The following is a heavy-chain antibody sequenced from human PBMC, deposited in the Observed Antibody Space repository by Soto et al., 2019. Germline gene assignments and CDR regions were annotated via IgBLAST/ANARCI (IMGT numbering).Heavy chain of an antibody. V-gene: IGHV4-59*01. CDR2: IYYSGST. J-gene: IGHJ4*02. Sequence: PSETLSLTCTVSGGSISSYYWSWIRQPPGKGLEWIGYIYYSGSTNYNPSLKSRVTISVDTSKNQFSLKLSSVTAADTSVYYCASLYCSGGSCYSAFDYWGQGTLVTVS. D-gene: IGHD2-15*01. CDR1: GGSISSYY. CDR3: ASLYCSGGSCYSAFDY.